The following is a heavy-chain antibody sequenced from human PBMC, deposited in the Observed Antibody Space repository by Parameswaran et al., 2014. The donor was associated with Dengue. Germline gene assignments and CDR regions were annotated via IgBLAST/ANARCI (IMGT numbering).Heavy chain of an antibody. CDR1: ISV. V-gene: IGHV1-18*01. D-gene: IGHD2-2*01. J-gene: IGHJ6*02. CDR3: AILKDIVVVPAAIQL. Sequence: ISVARLVRQAPGQGLEWMGWISAYNGNTNYAQKLQGRVTMTTDTSTSTAYMELRSLRSDDTAVYYCAILKDIVVVPAAIQLWGQGTTVTVSS. CDR2: ISAYNGNT.